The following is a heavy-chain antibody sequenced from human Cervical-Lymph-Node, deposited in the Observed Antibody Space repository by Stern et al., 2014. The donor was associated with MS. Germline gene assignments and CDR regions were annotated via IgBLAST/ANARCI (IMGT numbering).Heavy chain of an antibody. V-gene: IGHV1-18*01. CDR3: ASDQSNYGWFDP. D-gene: IGHD4-11*01. Sequence: QVQLGQSGGELKKPGASVKVSCKVSGYTFNSYGISWVRQAPGQGLEWMGWISAYNGNTNYAQKFQGRVTLTTDTSTSTVFMELRSLRSDDTAVYYCASDQSNYGWFDPWGQGTLVIVSS. CDR2: ISAYNGNT. J-gene: IGHJ5*02. CDR1: GYTFNSYG.